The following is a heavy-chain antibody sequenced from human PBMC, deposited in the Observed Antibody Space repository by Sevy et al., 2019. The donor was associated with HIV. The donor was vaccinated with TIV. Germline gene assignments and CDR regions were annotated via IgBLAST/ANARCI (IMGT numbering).Heavy chain of an antibody. D-gene: IGHD3-16*01. J-gene: IGHJ4*02. Sequence: GGSLRLSCAASGFSFSNYAMSWVRQAPGKGLEWVSTLIGGGSRTYYADSVTGRFTISRDNSRNTLYLQMNSLRVEDTAVYYCARYWGRDGHSIDYWGQGTLVTVSS. V-gene: IGHV3-23*01. CDR2: LIGGGSRT. CDR1: GFSFSNYA. CDR3: ARYWGRDGHSIDY.